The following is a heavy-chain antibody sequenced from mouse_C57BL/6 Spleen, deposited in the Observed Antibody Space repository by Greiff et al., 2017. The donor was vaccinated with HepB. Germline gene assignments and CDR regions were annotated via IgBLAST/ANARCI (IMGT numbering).Heavy chain of an antibody. V-gene: IGHV1-26*01. Sequence: DVQLVESGPELVKPGASVKISCKASGYTFTDYYMNWVKQSHGKSLEWIGDINPNNGGTSYNQKFKGKATLTVDKSSSTAYMELRSLTSEDSAVYYCARRGPDRGYAMDYWGQGTSVTVSS. CDR3: ARRGPDRGYAMDY. CDR1: GYTFTDYY. CDR2: INPNNGGT. J-gene: IGHJ4*01. D-gene: IGHD3-1*01.